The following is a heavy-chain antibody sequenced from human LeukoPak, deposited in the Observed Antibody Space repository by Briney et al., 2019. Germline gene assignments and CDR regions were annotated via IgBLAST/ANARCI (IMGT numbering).Heavy chain of an antibody. CDR2: ISSSGSTV. CDR1: GFTFSAYE. Sequence: GGSLRLSCAASGFTFSAYEMNWVRQAPGKGLEWVSYISSSGSTVYYADSVKGRFTISRDNAKNSLYMQMESLRDEDTAIYYCARDTLEYSNSPDALDIWGQGTMVTVSS. CDR3: ARDTLEYSNSPDALDI. D-gene: IGHD4-23*01. J-gene: IGHJ3*02. V-gene: IGHV3-48*03.